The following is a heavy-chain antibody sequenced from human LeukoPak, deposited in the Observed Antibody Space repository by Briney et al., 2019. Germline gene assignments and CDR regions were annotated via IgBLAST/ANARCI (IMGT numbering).Heavy chain of an antibody. Sequence: SQTLSLTCAISGDSVSSNSAAWNWIRQSPSRGLEWLGRTYYSSKWYNGYAVSVKSRITINPDTSKNQFSLQLNSVTPEDTDLYYCARGAVAVRNAFDIWGQGTMVTVSS. CDR3: ARGAVAVRNAFDI. CDR2: TYYSSKWYN. V-gene: IGHV6-1*01. D-gene: IGHD6-19*01. CDR1: GDSVSSNSAA. J-gene: IGHJ3*02.